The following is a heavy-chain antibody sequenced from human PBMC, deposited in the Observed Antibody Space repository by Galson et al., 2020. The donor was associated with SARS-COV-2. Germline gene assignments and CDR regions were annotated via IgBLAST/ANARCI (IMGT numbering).Heavy chain of an antibody. CDR2: IIPIFGTA. D-gene: IGHD3-16*02. CDR1: GGTFNSYA. CDR3: ARDTMITFGGVIGSHYYYYYYMDV. V-gene: IGHV1-69*13. Sequence: SVKVSCKASGGTFNSYAISWVRQAPGQGLEWMGRIIPIFGTANYAQKFQGRVTITADESTSTAYMELSSLRSEDTAVYYCARDTMITFGGVIGSHYYYYYYMDVWGKGTTVTISS. J-gene: IGHJ6*03.